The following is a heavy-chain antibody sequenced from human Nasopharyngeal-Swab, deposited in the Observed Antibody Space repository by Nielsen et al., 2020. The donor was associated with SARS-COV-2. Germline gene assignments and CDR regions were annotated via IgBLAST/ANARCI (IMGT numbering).Heavy chain of an antibody. Sequence: SQTPSLTCTVSGSSISSGYYWGWIRQHPGKGLEWIGRISHSGSTYYNPSLKSRVTISVDTSTNQFSLKLSSVPAADTAVYYCARGDTAMVPGCYDYWGQGTLVTVSS. CDR2: ISHSGST. J-gene: IGHJ4*02. D-gene: IGHD5-18*01. V-gene: IGHV4-38-2*02. CDR1: GSSISSGYY. CDR3: ARGDTAMVPGCYDY.